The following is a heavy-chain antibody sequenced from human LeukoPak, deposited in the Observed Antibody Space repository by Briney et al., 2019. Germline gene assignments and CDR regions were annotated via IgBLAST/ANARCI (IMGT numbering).Heavy chain of an antibody. CDR2: IYTSGST. CDR3: AREYYDILTGRPQDFDY. D-gene: IGHD3-9*01. V-gene: IGHV4-61*02. Sequence: SETLSFTCTVSGGSISSGSYYWSWIRQPAGKGLEWIGRIYTSGSTNYNPSLKSRVTISVDTSKNQFSLKLSSVTAADTAVYYCAREYYDILTGRPQDFDYWGQGTLVTVSS. J-gene: IGHJ4*02. CDR1: GGSISSGSYY.